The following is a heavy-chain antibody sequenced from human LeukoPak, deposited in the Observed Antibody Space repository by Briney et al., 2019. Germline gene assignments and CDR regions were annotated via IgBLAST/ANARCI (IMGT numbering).Heavy chain of an antibody. V-gene: IGHV4-4*02. CDR2: IYHSRST. CDR1: GGSISSSNW. J-gene: IGHJ4*02. CDR3: ARERVVTAIHYFDY. Sequence: PSETLSLTCAVSGGSISSSNWWSWVRQPPGKGLEWIGEIYHSRSTNYNPSLKSRVTISVDKSKNQFSLKLSSVTAADTAVYYCARERVVTAIHYFDYWGQGTLVTVSS. D-gene: IGHD2-21*02.